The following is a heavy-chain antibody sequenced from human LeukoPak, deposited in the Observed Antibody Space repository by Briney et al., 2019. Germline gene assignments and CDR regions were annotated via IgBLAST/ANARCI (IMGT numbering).Heavy chain of an antibody. J-gene: IGHJ4*02. Sequence: GGSLRLSCAASGFTFSSYEMNWVRQAPGKGLEWVSYISSSGSTIYYADSVKGRFTISRDNAKNSLYLQMNSLRAEVTAVYYCAGYIYGYLDYWGQGTLVTVSS. CDR3: AGYIYGYLDY. V-gene: IGHV3-48*03. CDR2: ISSSGSTI. D-gene: IGHD5-18*01. CDR1: GFTFSSYE.